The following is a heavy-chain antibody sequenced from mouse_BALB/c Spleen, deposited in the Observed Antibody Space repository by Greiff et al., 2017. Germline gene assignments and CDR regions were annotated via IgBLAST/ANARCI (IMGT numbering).Heavy chain of an antibody. Sequence: EVQRVESGGGLVQPGGSLKLSCAASGFTFSSYGMSWVRQTPDKRLELVATINSNGGSTYYPDSVKGRFTISRDNAKNTLYLQMSSLKSEDTAMYYCARNHFDYWGQGTTLTVSA. CDR3: ARNHFDY. CDR1: GFTFSSYG. CDR2: INSNGGST. J-gene: IGHJ2*01. V-gene: IGHV5-6-3*01.